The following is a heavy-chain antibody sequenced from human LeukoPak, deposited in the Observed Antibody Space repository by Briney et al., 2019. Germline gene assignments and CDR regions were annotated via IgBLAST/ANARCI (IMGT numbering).Heavy chain of an antibody. CDR2: ITYDGGKT. Sequence: GGSLRLSCVASGFTFSNSDMHWVRQAPGKGLEYVSAITYDGGKTYYANSVKGRLTVSRDNSKNTLYLQMGSLRLEDMAAYYCATNSGGRYRFWGHGTMVTVSS. CDR1: GFTFSNSD. J-gene: IGHJ3*01. CDR3: ATNSGGRYRF. D-gene: IGHD6-13*01. V-gene: IGHV3-64*01.